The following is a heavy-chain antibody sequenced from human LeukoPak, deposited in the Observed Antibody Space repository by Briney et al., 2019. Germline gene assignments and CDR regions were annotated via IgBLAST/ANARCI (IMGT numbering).Heavy chain of an antibody. CDR2: IYYSGST. CDR1: GYSISTGYY. J-gene: IGHJ5*02. V-gene: IGHV4-38-2*02. CDR3: AREAYYYDSSGSP. Sequence: SETLSLTCTVSGYSISTGYYWGWIRQPPGKGLEWIGSIYYSGSTYYNPSLKSRVTISVDTSKNQFSLKLSSVTAADTAVYYCAREAYYYDSSGSPWGQGTLVTVSS. D-gene: IGHD3-22*01.